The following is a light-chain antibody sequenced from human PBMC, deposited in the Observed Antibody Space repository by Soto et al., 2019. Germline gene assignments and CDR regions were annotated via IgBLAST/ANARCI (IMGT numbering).Light chain of an antibody. V-gene: IGKV3-20*01. CDR2: DAS. CDR1: QSVSTRY. Sequence: VLTLSPATLSLSPGERATLSCRASQSVSTRYLAWYQQKSGQAPRLLIYDASTRATGIPDRVSGSGSGTDFTVTISSLEPEDFAVYYCQQYGSAWTVGQGTKVDIK. CDR3: QQYGSAWT. J-gene: IGKJ1*01.